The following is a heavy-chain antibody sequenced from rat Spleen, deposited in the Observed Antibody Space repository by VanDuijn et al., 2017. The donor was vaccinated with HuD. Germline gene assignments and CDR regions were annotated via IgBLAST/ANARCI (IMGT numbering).Heavy chain of an antibody. CDR1: GFSLNNYG. CDR3: ASPGLSFAY. D-gene: IGHD4-1*01. J-gene: IGHJ3*01. V-gene: IGHV2S61*01. CDR2: IWGNGNT. Sequence: QVQLKESGPGLVQPSQTLSLTCTVSGFSLNNYGVIWVRQPPGKGLEWMGVIWGNGNTNYNSAIKSRLSISRDTSKSQVFLKMNSLQTEDTAKYFCASPGLSFAYWGQGTLVTVSS.